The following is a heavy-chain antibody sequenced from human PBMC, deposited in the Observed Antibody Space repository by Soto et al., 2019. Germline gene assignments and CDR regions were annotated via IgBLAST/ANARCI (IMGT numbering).Heavy chain of an antibody. J-gene: IGHJ4*02. CDR2: IYYSGST. CDR3: ARDSGGYDQFDY. Sequence: SETLSLTCTVSGGSISSGDYYWSWIRQPPGKGLEWFGYIYYSGSTYYNPSLKSRVTISVDTSKNQFSLKLTSVTAADTAVYYCARDSGGYDQFDYWGQGTLVTVSS. CDR1: GGSISSGDYY. D-gene: IGHD5-12*01. V-gene: IGHV4-30-4*01.